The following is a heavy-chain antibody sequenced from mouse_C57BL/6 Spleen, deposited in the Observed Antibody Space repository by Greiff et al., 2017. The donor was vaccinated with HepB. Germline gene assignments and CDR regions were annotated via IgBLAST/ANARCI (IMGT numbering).Heavy chain of an antibody. V-gene: IGHV2-2*01. J-gene: IGHJ3*01. CDR1: GFSLTSYG. CDR3: ARNEAYYKAWFAY. Sequence: QVPLQQSGPGLVQPSQSLSITCTVSGFSLTSYGVPWVRQSPGKGLEWLGVIWSGGSTDYNAAFISRLSISKDNSKSQVFFKMNSLQADDTAIYYCARNEAYYKAWFAYWGQGTLVTVSA. D-gene: IGHD2-12*01. CDR2: IWSGGST.